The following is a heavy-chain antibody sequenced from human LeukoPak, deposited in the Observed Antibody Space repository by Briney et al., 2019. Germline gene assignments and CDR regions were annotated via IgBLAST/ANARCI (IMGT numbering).Heavy chain of an antibody. Sequence: GGSLRLSCTISGFTFTDYWMTWVRQAPGKGLVWVVNIKQDGSKKFYVDSVKGRFTISRDNSKNTLYLQMNSLRAEDTAVYYCARGGYYYDSSGYSDIDYWGQGTLVTVSS. D-gene: IGHD3-22*01. V-gene: IGHV3-7*01. J-gene: IGHJ4*02. CDR3: ARGGYYYDSSGYSDIDY. CDR1: GFTFTDYW. CDR2: IKQDGSKK.